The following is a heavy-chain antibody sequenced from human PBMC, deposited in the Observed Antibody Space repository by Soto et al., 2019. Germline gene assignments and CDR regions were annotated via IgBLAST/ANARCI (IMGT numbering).Heavy chain of an antibody. CDR3: ATGSGWRYPDY. V-gene: IGHV3-30-3*01. CDR1: GFTFSSYA. CDR2: ISYDGSNK. D-gene: IGHD6-19*01. Sequence: GGSLRLSCAASGFTFSSYAMHWGRQAPGKGLEWVAVISYDGSNKYYADSVKGRFTISRDNSKNTLYPQVNSLRAEDTAVYYCATGSGWRYPDYWGQGTLVTVSS. J-gene: IGHJ4*02.